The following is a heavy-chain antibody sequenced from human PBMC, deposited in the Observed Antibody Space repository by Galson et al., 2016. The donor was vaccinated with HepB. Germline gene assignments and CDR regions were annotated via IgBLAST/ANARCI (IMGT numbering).Heavy chain of an antibody. CDR2: IATDGGGT. CDR3: VRPLRWGSGAFHV. CDR1: GFTFSIYP. D-gene: IGHD3-16*01. V-gene: IGHV3-64D*06. J-gene: IGHJ3*01. Sequence: SLRLSCAASGFTFSIYPMHWVRQAPGKGLEYVSAIATDGGGTFYADSVKGRFTTSGDNSKNTLYLQMSGLRPEDTAVYYCVRPLRWGSGAFHVWGQGTMVAVSS.